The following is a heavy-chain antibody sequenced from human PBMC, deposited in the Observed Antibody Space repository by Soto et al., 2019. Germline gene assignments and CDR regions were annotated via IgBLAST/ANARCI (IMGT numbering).Heavy chain of an antibody. CDR1: GYTISRYT. CDR2: INPDNGNT. CDR3: ASAIATGQLDP. J-gene: IGHJ5*02. Sequence: VKGDCKAAGYTISRYTMNCGRQAPGQRLEWMGWINPDNGNTKSSQKFQDRVIITRDTSASTAYMDLSSLRSEDTSVYYCASAIATGQLDPWGQGPLVTVSS. D-gene: IGHD2-21*01. V-gene: IGHV1-3*01.